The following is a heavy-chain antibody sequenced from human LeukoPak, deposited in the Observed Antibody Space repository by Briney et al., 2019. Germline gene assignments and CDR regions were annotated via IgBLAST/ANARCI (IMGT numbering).Heavy chain of an antibody. D-gene: IGHD3-16*01. CDR1: GFTLSNYW. Sequence: GGSLRLSCAASGFTLSNYWMIHWVRQVPGKGLQWVSRINNDGNLKTDGRDTGYADSVKGRFTISTDNAKNTLYLQMNSLRAEDTAVYYCARHGGTDTHDWYFDLWGRGTQVTVSS. CDR3: ARHGGTDTHDWYFDL. CDR2: INNDGNLKTDGRDT. J-gene: IGHJ2*01. V-gene: IGHV3-74*01.